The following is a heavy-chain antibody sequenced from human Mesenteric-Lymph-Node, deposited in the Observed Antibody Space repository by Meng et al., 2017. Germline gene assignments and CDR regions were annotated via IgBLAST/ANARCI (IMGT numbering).Heavy chain of an antibody. CDR3: ARDSGRYYGSGSYIRGSANDY. V-gene: IGHV4-39*07. Sequence: SETLSLTCTVSGGSISSSSDYWGWIRQSPGKGLEWIGTTYYSGNTFYNVSLKSRVTIALDTSKNQFSLRLSSVTAADTAVYYCARDSGRYYGSGSYIRGSANDYWGQGTLVTVSS. CDR2: TYYSGNT. D-gene: IGHD3-10*01. CDR1: GGSISSSSDY. J-gene: IGHJ4*02.